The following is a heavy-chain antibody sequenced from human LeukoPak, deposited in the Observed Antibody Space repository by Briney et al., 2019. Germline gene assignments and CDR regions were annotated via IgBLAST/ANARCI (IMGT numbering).Heavy chain of an antibody. CDR1: GFTFSSYA. CDR2: ISGSGGST. J-gene: IGHJ4*02. D-gene: IGHD3-16*02. Sequence: GGSLRLSCAASGFTFSSYAMSWVRQAPGKGLEWVSAISGSGGSTYYADSVKGRFTISRDNSKNTLYLQMNSLRAEDTAVYYCAKGYDYVWGSYRSLFDYWGQGTLVTVSS. V-gene: IGHV3-23*01. CDR3: AKGYDYVWGSYRSLFDY.